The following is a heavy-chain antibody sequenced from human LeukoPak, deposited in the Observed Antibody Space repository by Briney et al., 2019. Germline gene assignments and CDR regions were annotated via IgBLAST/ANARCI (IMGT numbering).Heavy chain of an antibody. D-gene: IGHD3-22*01. CDR3: AKGSGYYPEGSDY. CDR2: ISGSGGST. V-gene: IGHV3-23*01. J-gene: IGHJ4*02. Sequence: GGSLRLSCAASGFTFSSYAMSWVRQPPGKGLEWVSAISGSGGSTYYADSVKGRFTISRDNSKNTLYLQMNSLRAEDTAVYYCAKGSGYYPEGSDYWGQGTLVTVSS. CDR1: GFTFSSYA.